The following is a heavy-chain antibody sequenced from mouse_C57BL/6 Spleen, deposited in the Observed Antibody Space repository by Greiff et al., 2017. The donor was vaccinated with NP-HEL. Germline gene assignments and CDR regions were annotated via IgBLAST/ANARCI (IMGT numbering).Heavy chain of an antibody. CDR2: INPNNGGT. D-gene: IGHD4-1*01. V-gene: IGHV1-26*01. CDR3: ARITGRRYYAMDY. J-gene: IGHJ4*01. Sequence: EVQLQQSGPELVKPGASVKISCKASGYTFTDYYMNWVKQSHGKSLEWIGDINPNNGGTSYNQKFKGKATLTVDKSSSTAYMELRSLTSEDSAVYYCARITGRRYYAMDYWGQGTSVTVSS. CDR1: GYTFTDYY.